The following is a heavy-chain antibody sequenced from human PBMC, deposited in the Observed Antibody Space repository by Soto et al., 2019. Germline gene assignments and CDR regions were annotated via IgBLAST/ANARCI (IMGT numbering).Heavy chain of an antibody. CDR2: IRGTGDNT. CDR3: VNTDAMVVVPAAFDF. V-gene: IGHV3-23*01. CDR1: GFTFSNYA. J-gene: IGHJ3*01. Sequence: EVQLLESGGGLVQPGGSLRLSCVSSGFTFSNYAMNWVRQAPGKGLEWVSGIRGTGDNTYYADFAKDRFTISRDNSRNTLYLPMNTMRADDTAVYQCVNTDAMVVVPAAFDFWGQGTTVTVS. D-gene: IGHD2-21*01.